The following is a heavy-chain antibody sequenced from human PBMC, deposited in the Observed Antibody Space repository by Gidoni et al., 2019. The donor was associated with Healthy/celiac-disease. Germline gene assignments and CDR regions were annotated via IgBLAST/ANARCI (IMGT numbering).Heavy chain of an antibody. CDR2: ISGSGGST. D-gene: IGHD1-26*01. J-gene: IGHJ3*02. CDR1: GFTFSSYA. Sequence: EVQLLESGGGLVQPGGSLRLSCAASGFTFSSYAMSWVRQAPGKGLEWVSAISGSGGSTYYADSVKGRFTISRDNFKNTLYLQMNSLRAEDTAVYYCAKAETISGSYAWDAFDIWGQGTMVTVSS. CDR3: AKAETISGSYAWDAFDI. V-gene: IGHV3-23*01.